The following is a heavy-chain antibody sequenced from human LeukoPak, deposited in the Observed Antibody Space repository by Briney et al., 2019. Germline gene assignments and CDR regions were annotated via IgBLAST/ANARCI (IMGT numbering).Heavy chain of an antibody. D-gene: IGHD2-21*01. CDR3: ASNREYCGGDCYSYDAFDI. CDR2: INPNSGGT. J-gene: IGHJ3*02. V-gene: IGHV1-2*02. CDR1: GYTFTGYY. Sequence: ASVKVSCKASGYTFTGYYMHWVRQAPGQGLEWMGWINPNSGGTNYAQKFQGRVTMTRDTSISTAYMELSRLRSDDTAVHYCASNREYCGGDCYSYDAFDIWGQGTMVTVSS.